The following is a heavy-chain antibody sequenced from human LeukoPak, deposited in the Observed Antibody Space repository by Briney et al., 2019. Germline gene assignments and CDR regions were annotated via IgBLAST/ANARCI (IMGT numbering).Heavy chain of an antibody. Sequence: SVNVFRKASGGTFSSYAISWVRQAPGQGLEWMGRIIPILGIANYAQKFQGRVTITADKSTSTAYMELSSLRSEDTAVYYCARAPHDYFDYWGQGTLVTVSS. CDR3: ARAPHDYFDY. CDR1: GGTFSSYA. J-gene: IGHJ4*02. V-gene: IGHV1-69*04. CDR2: IIPILGIA.